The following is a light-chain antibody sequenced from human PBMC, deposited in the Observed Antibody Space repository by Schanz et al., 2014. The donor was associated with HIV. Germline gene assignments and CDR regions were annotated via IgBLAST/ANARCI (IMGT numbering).Light chain of an antibody. Sequence: QSALTQPASVSGSPGQSITISCTGTSNDVGGYNFVSWYQQHPGKAPKLIIYDVSNRPSGVSNRFSGSKSGITASLTISGLQADDEADYYCSSYTSSSTHYVFGTGTKLTVL. CDR2: DVS. CDR1: SNDVGGYNF. V-gene: IGLV2-14*03. CDR3: SSYTSSSTHYV. J-gene: IGLJ1*01.